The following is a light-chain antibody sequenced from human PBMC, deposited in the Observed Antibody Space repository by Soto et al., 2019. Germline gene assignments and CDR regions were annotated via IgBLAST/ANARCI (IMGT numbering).Light chain of an antibody. V-gene: IGKV3D-20*02. J-gene: IGKJ5*01. CDR1: QSVSSSY. CDR3: QQRNNWPIT. CDR2: DAS. Sequence: EIVFTQSPGALSLSPGERATLSCRASQSVSSSYLAWYQQKPGQAPRLLIYDASNMATGIPVRFSGSGSGTDFTLTISSLEPEDFALYYCQQRNNWPITFGQGTRLE.